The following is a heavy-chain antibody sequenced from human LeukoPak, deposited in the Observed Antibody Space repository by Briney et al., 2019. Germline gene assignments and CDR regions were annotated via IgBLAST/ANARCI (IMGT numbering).Heavy chain of an antibody. CDR2: ISSSSSYI. CDR3: AIGRGYSGYDSFDY. V-gene: IGHV3-21*01. D-gene: IGHD5-12*01. CDR1: GFTFSSYS. J-gene: IGHJ4*02. Sequence: GGSLRLSCAASGFTFSSYSMNWVRQAPGKGLEWVSSISSSSSYIYYADSVKGRFTISRDNAKNSLYLQMNSLRAEDTAVYYCAIGRGYSGYDSFDYWGQGTLVTVSS.